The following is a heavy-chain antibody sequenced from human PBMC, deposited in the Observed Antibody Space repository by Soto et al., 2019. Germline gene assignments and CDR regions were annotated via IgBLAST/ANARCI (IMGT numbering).Heavy chain of an antibody. V-gene: IGHV3-23*01. CDR2: ISGSGDTT. CDR1: RLTFSSYA. J-gene: IGHJ4*02. CDR3: AKADYSYSWAPGDY. Sequence: EVQVLESGGGLIQPGGSLRLSCVISRLTFSSYALNWVRQAPGEGLEWVSSISGSGDTTYYADSEKGRFTISRDNSKNTLYLQMNSLRVEDTALYYCAKADYSYSWAPGDYWGQGTLVTVSS. D-gene: IGHD6-13*01.